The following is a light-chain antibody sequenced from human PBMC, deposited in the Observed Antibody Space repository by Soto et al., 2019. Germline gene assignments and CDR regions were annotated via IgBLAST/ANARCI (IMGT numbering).Light chain of an antibody. V-gene: IGKV1-5*01. J-gene: IGKJ1*01. Sequence: DIVMTQSPSTLSASVGDRVTITCRASQTIGRWLAWYQQRPGKAPKVLIYDASTLESGVPARFSGSGSETEFTLTISSLQPEDSATYYCQHYNTDPWTFGQGTKVEIK. CDR1: QTIGRW. CDR3: QHYNTDPWT. CDR2: DAS.